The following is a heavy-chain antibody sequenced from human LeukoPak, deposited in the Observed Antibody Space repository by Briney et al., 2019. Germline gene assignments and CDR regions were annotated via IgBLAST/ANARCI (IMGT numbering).Heavy chain of an antibody. CDR3: ARHSRYSYRPWQGKFGVTFDY. J-gene: IGHJ4*02. CDR2: INHSGST. CDR1: GFTFDDYG. D-gene: IGHD5-18*01. Sequence: GSLRLSCAASGFTFDDYGMSWVRQPPGKGLEWIGEINHSGSTNYNPSLKSRVTISVDTSKNQFSLKLSSVTAADTAVYYCARHSRYSYRPWQGKFGVTFDYWGQGTLVTVSS. V-gene: IGHV4-34*01.